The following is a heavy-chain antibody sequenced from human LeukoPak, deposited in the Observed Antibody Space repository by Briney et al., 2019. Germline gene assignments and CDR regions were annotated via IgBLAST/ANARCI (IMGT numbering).Heavy chain of an antibody. J-gene: IGHJ5*02. V-gene: IGHV3-23*01. CDR2: ISGSGGST. Sequence: GGSLRLSCAASGFTFSSYAMSWVRQAPGKGLEWISTISGSGGSTYYVDSVKGRFTISRDNSKNRLYLQMNSLRAEDTAIYYCAKDQQSISYSPWGQGTLVTVSS. CDR3: AKDQQSISYSP. D-gene: IGHD4-11*01. CDR1: GFTFSSYA.